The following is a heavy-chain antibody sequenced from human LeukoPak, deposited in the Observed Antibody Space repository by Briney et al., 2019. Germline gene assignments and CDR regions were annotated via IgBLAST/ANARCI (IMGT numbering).Heavy chain of an antibody. J-gene: IGHJ4*02. CDR2: VSTSSSYI. V-gene: IGHV3-21*01. D-gene: IGHD6-19*01. CDR3: ARDFVGGWYVGLDY. Sequence: GGSLRLSCAASGFTFSSYEMNWVRQAPGKGLEWVSSVSTSSSYIYYADSVKGRFTISRYNAKNSLYLQMNSLRAEDTAVYYCARDFVGGWYVGLDYWGQGTLVTVSS. CDR1: GFTFSSYE.